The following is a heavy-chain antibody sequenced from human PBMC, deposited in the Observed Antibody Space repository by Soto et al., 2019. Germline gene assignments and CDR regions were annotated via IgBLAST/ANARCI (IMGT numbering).Heavy chain of an antibody. J-gene: IGHJ4*02. CDR3: ASRPYSSSWGVDY. D-gene: IGHD6-13*01. CDR2: ISSSSDTI. Sequence: EVQLVESGGGLVQPGGSLRLSCAASGFTLSTYTMNWVRQAPGKGLDWVSYISSSSDTIYYADSVEGRFTISRDNARNSLSLQMTSLRAEATAVYYCASRPYSSSWGVDYWGQGALVTVSS. CDR1: GFTLSTYT. V-gene: IGHV3-48*01.